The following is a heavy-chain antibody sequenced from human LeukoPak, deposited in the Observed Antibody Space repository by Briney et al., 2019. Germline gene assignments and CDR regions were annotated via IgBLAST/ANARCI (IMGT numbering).Heavy chain of an antibody. Sequence: PGGSLRLSCAASGFTFDDYGMSWGRQAPGKGLEWVSGINWNGGSTGYAESVRGRFTISRDNAKNSLYLQMNNLRAEDTALYYCASGGIYYGAAFDFWGQGTLVTVSS. J-gene: IGHJ4*02. D-gene: IGHD1-26*01. CDR3: ASGGIYYGAAFDF. CDR2: INWNGGST. CDR1: GFTFDDYG. V-gene: IGHV3-20*04.